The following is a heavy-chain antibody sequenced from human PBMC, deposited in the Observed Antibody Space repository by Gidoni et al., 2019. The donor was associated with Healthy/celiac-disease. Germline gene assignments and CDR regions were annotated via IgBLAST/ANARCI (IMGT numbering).Heavy chain of an antibody. CDR1: GFTFSSYA. D-gene: IGHD3-10*01. CDR2: ISGSGGST. Sequence: VQLLESGGGLVQPGGSLRLSCAASGFTFSSYAMSWVRQAPGKGLEWVSAISGSGGSTYYAYSVKGRFTISRDKSKNTLYLQMNSLRAEDTAVYYCAKAPRVIKSFDYWGQGTLVTVSS. V-gene: IGHV3-23*01. CDR3: AKAPRVIKSFDY. J-gene: IGHJ4*02.